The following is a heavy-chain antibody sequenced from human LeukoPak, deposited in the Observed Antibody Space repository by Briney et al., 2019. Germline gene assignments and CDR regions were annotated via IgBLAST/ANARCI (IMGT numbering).Heavy chain of an antibody. CDR1: GFTFSSYA. Sequence: GGSLRLSCAASGFTFSSYAMSWVRQAPGKGLEWVSAISGSGGSTYYADSVKGQFTISRDNSKNTLYLQMNSLRAEDTAVYYCAKDYQGRWLVYFDYWGQGTLVTVSS. D-gene: IGHD6-19*01. CDR3: AKDYQGRWLVYFDY. V-gene: IGHV3-23*01. J-gene: IGHJ4*02. CDR2: ISGSGGST.